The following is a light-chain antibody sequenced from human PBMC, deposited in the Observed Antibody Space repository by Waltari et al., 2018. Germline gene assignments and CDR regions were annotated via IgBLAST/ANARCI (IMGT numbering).Light chain of an antibody. Sequence: SYVVTQPPSVSAAPGKTSTITCRGSYIGSKAVHWYQQKPGQAPVLVIFYDTNRPSGIPERFSGSNSGHTATLTISRVEGGDEADYYCQVSESSSDLAVFGGGTKLTVL. J-gene: IGLJ2*01. CDR2: YDT. CDR1: YIGSKA. CDR3: QVSESSSDLAV. V-gene: IGLV3-21*01.